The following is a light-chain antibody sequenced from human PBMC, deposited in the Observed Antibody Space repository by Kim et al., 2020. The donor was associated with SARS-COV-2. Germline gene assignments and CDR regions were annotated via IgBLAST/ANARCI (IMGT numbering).Light chain of an antibody. Sequence: PGQSVTISCTGTSSDVGSYNRVSWYQQPPGTAPKLMIYEVSNRPSGVPDRFSGSKSGNTASLTISGLQAEDEADYYCSSYTSSSTFFGGGTQLTVL. CDR3: SSYTSSSTF. V-gene: IGLV2-18*02. CDR1: SSDVGSYNR. J-gene: IGLJ2*01. CDR2: EVS.